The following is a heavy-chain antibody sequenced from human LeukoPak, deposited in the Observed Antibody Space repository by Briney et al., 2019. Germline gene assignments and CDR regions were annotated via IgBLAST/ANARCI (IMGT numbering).Heavy chain of an antibody. D-gene: IGHD3-10*01. Sequence: PGGSLRLSCAASGFTFSFYSMNWVRQAPGRGLEWISYISSSSSLIYYADSVKGRFTISRDNAKNSLYLHMNSLKDDDTAVYYCARGGGPMIRSDFDFWGQGTLVTVSS. J-gene: IGHJ4*02. V-gene: IGHV3-48*02. CDR1: GFTFSFYS. CDR2: ISSSSSLI. CDR3: ARGGGPMIRSDFDF.